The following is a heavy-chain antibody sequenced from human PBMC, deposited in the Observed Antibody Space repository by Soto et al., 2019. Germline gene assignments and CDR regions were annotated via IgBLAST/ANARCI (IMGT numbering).Heavy chain of an antibody. CDR1: GGTFSSYA. D-gene: IGHD5-12*01. CDR3: ACPVEMATRARTDYYYGMDV. V-gene: IGHV1-69*13. CDR2: IIPIFGTA. Sequence: SVKVSCKASGGTFSSYAISWVRQAPGQGLEWMGGIIPIFGTANYAQKFQGRVTITADESTSTAYMELSSLRSEDTAVYYCACPVEMATRARTDYYYGMDVWGQGTTVTVSS. J-gene: IGHJ6*02.